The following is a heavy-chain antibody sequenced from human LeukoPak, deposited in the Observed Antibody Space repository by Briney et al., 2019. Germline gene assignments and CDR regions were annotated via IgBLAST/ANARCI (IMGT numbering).Heavy chain of an antibody. CDR2: IRSKANSYAT. J-gene: IGHJ4*02. D-gene: IGHD3-22*01. CDR1: GFTFSGSA. CDR3: TRPSYDSSVIGVVY. Sequence: GGSLRLSCATSGFTFSGSAIHWVRKASGKGLEGVGRIRSKANSYATTDAASVKGRFTISRDDSKNTAYLQMNSLKTEDTAVYYCTRPSYDSSVIGVVYWGQGTLVTVSS. V-gene: IGHV3-73*01.